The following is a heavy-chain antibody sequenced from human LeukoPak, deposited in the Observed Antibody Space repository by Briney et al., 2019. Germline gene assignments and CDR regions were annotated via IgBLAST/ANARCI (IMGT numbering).Heavy chain of an antibody. CDR2: TNGDGTVT. CDR3: AGTSGFSYSPFDY. CDR1: GFTFSSYA. D-gene: IGHD5-18*01. V-gene: IGHV3-74*01. Sequence: GGSLRLSCAASGFTFSSYAMSWVRQVPGKGPVWVSRTNGDGTVTSYADSVKGRFTISRDNAKNTLYLQMNSLRGEDTAVYYCAGTSGFSYSPFDYWGQGTLVTVSS. J-gene: IGHJ4*02.